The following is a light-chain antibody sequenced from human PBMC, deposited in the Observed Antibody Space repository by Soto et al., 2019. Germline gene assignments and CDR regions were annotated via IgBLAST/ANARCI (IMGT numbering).Light chain of an antibody. CDR2: KNN. CDR3: ATWDDSLSAWV. V-gene: IGLV1-47*01. Sequence: QSVLTQPPSASGTPGQRVTISCSGSNSNAGGNHIYWYQQLPGTAPKLLIYKNNHRPSGVPDRFSGSKSGTSASLAISGLRSEDEADYYCATWDDSLSAWVFGGGTKLTVL. CDR1: NSNAGGNH. J-gene: IGLJ3*02.